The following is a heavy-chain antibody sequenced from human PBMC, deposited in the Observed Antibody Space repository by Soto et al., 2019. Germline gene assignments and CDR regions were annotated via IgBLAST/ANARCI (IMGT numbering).Heavy chain of an antibody. Sequence: SETLSLTCTVSGGSISSSSYYGGWIRQPPGKGLEWIGSIYYSGSTYYNPSLKSRVTISVDTSKNQFSLKLSSVTAADTAVYYCARQPLDIVVVPAAVYYYYGMDVWGQGTTVTVSS. CDR3: ARQPLDIVVVPAAVYYYYGMDV. J-gene: IGHJ6*02. D-gene: IGHD2-2*03. CDR2: IYYSGST. CDR1: GGSISSSSYY. V-gene: IGHV4-39*01.